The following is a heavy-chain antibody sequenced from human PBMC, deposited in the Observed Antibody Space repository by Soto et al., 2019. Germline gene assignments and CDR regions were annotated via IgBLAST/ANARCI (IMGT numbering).Heavy chain of an antibody. CDR3: AREIWGPEY. J-gene: IGHJ4*02. CDR1: GFTFTNYW. Sequence: GGSLRLSCAASGFTFTNYWMTWVRQAPGRGLEWVASIKKDGSEKHYVGSVKGRFTISRDNAKNSLYLQINSLRAEDTAVYYCAREIWGPEYWGQGTRVTVSS. V-gene: IGHV3-7*03. D-gene: IGHD7-27*01. CDR2: IKKDGSEK.